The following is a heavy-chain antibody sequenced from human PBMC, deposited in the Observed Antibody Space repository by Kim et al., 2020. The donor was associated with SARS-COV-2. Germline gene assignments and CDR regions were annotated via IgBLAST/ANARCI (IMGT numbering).Heavy chain of an antibody. CDR3: ARVEPTIGGVIGY. CDR2: INSDGSST. J-gene: IGHJ4*02. Sequence: GGSLRLSCAASGFTFSSYWMHWVRQAPGKGLVWVSRINSDGSSTRYADSVKGRFTISRDNAKNTLYLQMNSLRAEDTAVYYCARVEPTIGGVIGYWGQGTLVTVSS. D-gene: IGHD3-16*01. V-gene: IGHV3-74*01. CDR1: GFTFSSYW.